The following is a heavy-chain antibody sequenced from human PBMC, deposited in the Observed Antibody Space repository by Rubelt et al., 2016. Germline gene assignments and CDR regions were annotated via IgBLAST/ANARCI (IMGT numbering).Heavy chain of an antibody. D-gene: IGHD5-24*01. V-gene: IGHV1-18*01. CDR2: ISAYNGNT. CDR1: GYTFTSYG. CDR3: ARRDGYNWDDAFDI. Sequence: QVQLVQSGAEVKKPGASVKVSCKASGYTFTSYGISWVRQAPGQGLEWMGWISAYNGNTNYAQKLQGRGTMTTDTSTSTAYMELRSPRSDDTAVDYCARRDGYNWDDAFDIWGQGTMVTVSS. J-gene: IGHJ3*02.